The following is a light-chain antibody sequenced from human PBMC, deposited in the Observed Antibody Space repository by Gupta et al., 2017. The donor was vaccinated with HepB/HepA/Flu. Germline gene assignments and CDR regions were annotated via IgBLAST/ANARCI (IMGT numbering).Light chain of an antibody. J-gene: IGLJ2*01. V-gene: IGLV1-44*01. Sequence: QSVLTQSTSVSGIPGQRVTISCSGSSSNVGRNNVNWYQQLPGTAPNLLIYYNDERPSGVPDRISGSKSGTSASLAISGLQSEDEADYYCAAWDTSLNVVVFGGGTKLTVL. CDR2: YND. CDR1: SSNVGRNN. CDR3: AAWDTSLNVVV.